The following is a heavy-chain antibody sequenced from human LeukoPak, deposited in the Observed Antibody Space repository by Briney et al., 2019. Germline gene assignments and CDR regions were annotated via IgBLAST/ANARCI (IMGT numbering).Heavy chain of an antibody. J-gene: IGHJ4*02. V-gene: IGHV1-18*01. CDR2: ISSYNGNT. D-gene: IGHD4-17*01. CDR1: AYTFTSYG. Sequence: GGSVKVSCKASAYTFTSYGFSWVRQAPGQGLEWMGWISSYNGNTNYAQKVQGRVTMTKDTTTSTAYMELRSLRSDDTAVYYCARYGSRRDFDYWGQGTLVTVS. CDR3: ARYGSRRDFDY.